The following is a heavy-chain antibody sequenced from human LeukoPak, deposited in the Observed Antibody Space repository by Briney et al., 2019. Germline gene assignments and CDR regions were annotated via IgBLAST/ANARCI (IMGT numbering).Heavy chain of an antibody. V-gene: IGHV1-69*05. CDR2: IIPIFGTA. Sequence: ASVTVSCQASGGTFRSYAISWVRQAPGQGLEWMGRIIPIFGTANYAQKFQGRVTITTDESTSTAYMELSSLRSEDTAVYYCAREGRWLQPPGLDYWGQGTLVTVSS. CDR1: GGTFRSYA. D-gene: IGHD5-24*01. J-gene: IGHJ4*02. CDR3: AREGRWLQPPGLDY.